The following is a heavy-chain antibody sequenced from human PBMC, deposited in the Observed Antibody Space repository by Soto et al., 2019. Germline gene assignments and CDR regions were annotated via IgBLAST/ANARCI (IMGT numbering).Heavy chain of an antibody. CDR3: AKTQELHLGELSPFGY. D-gene: IGHD3-16*02. CDR2: ISYDGSNK. CDR1: GFTFSSYG. V-gene: IGHV3-30*18. J-gene: IGHJ4*02. Sequence: QVQLVESGGGVVQPGRSLRLSCAASGFTFSSYGMHWVRQAPGKGLEWVAVISYDGSNKYYADSVKGRFTISSDNSKNTLYLQMNSLRAEDTAVYYCAKTQELHLGELSPFGYWGQGTLVTVSS.